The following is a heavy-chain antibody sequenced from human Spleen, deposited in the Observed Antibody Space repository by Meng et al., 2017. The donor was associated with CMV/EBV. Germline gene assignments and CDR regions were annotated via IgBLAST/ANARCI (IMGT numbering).Heavy chain of an antibody. Sequence: SETLSLTCTVSGDSISGSYYYWGWIRQPPGKGLEWIGSLSSSGTTHYNPSLKSRVTMSVDSSKNQFSLNLSSVTAADTAVYYCARVFPSGYLYFADWGQGTLVTVSS. CDR3: ARVFPSGYLYFAD. J-gene: IGHJ4*02. CDR1: GDSISGSYYY. D-gene: IGHD3-22*01. CDR2: LSSSGTT. V-gene: IGHV4-39*07.